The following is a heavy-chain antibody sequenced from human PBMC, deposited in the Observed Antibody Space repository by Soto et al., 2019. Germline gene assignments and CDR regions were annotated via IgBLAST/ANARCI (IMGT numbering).Heavy chain of an antibody. D-gene: IGHD3-10*01. CDR3: ARHVYGSGSFADHYYYGMDV. V-gene: IGHV4-39*01. CDR2: IYYSGST. CDR1: GCSISSSSYY. Sequence: SETLSLTCTASGCSISSSSYYWGWIRQPPGKGLEWIGSIYYSGSTYYNPSLKSRVTISVDTSKNQFSLKLSSVTAADTAVYYCARHVYGSGSFADHYYYGMDVWGQGTTVTVSS. J-gene: IGHJ6*02.